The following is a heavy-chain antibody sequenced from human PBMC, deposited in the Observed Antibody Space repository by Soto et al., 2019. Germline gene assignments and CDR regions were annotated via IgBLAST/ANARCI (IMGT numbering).Heavy chain of an antibody. J-gene: IGHJ4*02. CDR2: IDSRGRTL. CDR3: ARQAARNYIDS. D-gene: IGHD6-6*01. CDR1: GFTFSDYS. Sequence: GGSLRLSCVASGFTFSDYSMSWIRQAPGKGLEWLAFIDSRGRTLSYADAVRGRFTISRDNAENSVYLQMDSLRADDTAVYYCARQAARNYIDSWGKGNSVTVSS. V-gene: IGHV3-11*01.